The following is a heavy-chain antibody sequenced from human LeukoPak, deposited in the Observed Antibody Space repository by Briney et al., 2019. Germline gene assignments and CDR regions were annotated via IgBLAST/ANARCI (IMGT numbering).Heavy chain of an antibody. J-gene: IGHJ4*02. V-gene: IGHV3-21*01. CDR3: ARDGGNSYFDY. CDR1: GFTFSSYS. D-gene: IGHD4-23*01. CDR2: ISGGSSYE. Sequence: KAGGSLRLSCAASGFTFSSYSMNWVRQAPGKGLEWVSSISGGSSYEYYADSVKGRFTISRDNAKNSLYLQMNSLRAEDTAVYYCARDGGNSYFDYWGQGTLVTVSS.